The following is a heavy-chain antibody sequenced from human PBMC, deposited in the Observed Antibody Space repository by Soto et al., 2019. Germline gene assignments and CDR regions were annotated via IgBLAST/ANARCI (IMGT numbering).Heavy chain of an antibody. CDR3: ARDVLLWFGEKRYYGMDV. J-gene: IGHJ6*02. Sequence: ASVTVSCKASGYTFTSYGIIWVPQAPGQGLEWMGWISAYNGNTNYAQKLQGRVTMTTDTSTSTAYMELRSLRSDDTAVYYCARDVLLWFGEKRYYGMDVWGQGTTVTVSS. V-gene: IGHV1-18*01. D-gene: IGHD3-10*01. CDR1: GYTFTSYG. CDR2: ISAYNGNT.